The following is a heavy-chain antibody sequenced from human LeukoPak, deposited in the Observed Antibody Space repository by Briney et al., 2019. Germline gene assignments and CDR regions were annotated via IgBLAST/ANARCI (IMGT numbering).Heavy chain of an antibody. Sequence: SETLSLTCTVSGGSISSYYWSWIRQPPGKGLEWIGYIYYSGSTNYNPSLKSRVTISVDTSKNQFSLKLSSVTAADTAVYYCATLYDILTGVDPWGQGTLVTVSS. J-gene: IGHJ5*02. CDR1: GGSISSYY. D-gene: IGHD3-9*01. CDR2: IYYSGST. CDR3: ATLYDILTGVDP. V-gene: IGHV4-59*01.